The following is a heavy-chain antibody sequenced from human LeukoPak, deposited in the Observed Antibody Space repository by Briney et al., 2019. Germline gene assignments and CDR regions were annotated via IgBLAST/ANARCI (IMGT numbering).Heavy chain of an antibody. CDR3: ARTYMVRGVIIEAFDY. CDR1: DGSISSGGYS. J-gene: IGHJ4*02. CDR2: IYHSGST. D-gene: IGHD3-10*01. Sequence: HPSQTLSLTCAVSDGSISSGGYSWSWIRQPPGKGLEWIGYIYHSGSTYYNPSLKSRVTMSVDRSKNQFSLKLSSVTAADTAVYYCARTYMVRGVIIEAFDYWGQGTLVTVSS. V-gene: IGHV4-30-2*01.